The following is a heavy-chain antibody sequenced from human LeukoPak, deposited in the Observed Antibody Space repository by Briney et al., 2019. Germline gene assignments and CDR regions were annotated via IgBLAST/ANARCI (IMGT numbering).Heavy chain of an antibody. Sequence: GGSLRLSCAGSGFSFSSYSINWVRQAPGKGLEWVSYISTGSTTIYYADSVKGRFTISRDNARNSLYLQMNGLRDEDTAVYYCARAAYCGGDCYYFDYWGQGTLVTVSS. J-gene: IGHJ4*02. CDR3: ARAAYCGGDCYYFDY. CDR1: GFSFSSYS. CDR2: ISTGSTTI. V-gene: IGHV3-48*02. D-gene: IGHD2-21*02.